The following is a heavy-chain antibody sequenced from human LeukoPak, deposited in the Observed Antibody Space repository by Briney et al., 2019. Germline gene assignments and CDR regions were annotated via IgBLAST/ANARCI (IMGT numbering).Heavy chain of an antibody. CDR2: ISYSGRT. CDR3: PMGLHRYGRSTFDY. V-gene: IGHV4-59*08. D-gene: IGHD4-17*01. CDR1: GGSISSDY. Sequence: SQTLSLTCTVSGGSISSDYWSWIRQPPGKGLEWIGYISYSGRTYYNPSLRSRVTISVDTSKNHFSLKLSSVTAADTAVYYCPMGLHRYGRSTFDYWGQEPLVTVSS. J-gene: IGHJ4*02.